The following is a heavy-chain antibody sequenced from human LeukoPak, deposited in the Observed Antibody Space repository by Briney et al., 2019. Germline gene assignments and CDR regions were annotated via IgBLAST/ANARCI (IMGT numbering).Heavy chain of an antibody. D-gene: IGHD1-26*01. Sequence: PSETLSLTCTVSGGSISSYYWSWIRQPPGKGLEWIGYIYYSGSTNYNPSLKSRVTISVDTSKNQFSLKLSSVTAADTAVYYCARHGWELLGYYYYMDVWGKGTTVTISS. CDR3: ARHGWELLGYYYYMDV. J-gene: IGHJ6*03. CDR2: IYYSGST. V-gene: IGHV4-59*01. CDR1: GGSISSYY.